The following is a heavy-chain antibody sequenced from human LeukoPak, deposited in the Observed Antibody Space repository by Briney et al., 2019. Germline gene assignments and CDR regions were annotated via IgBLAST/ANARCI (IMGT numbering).Heavy chain of an antibody. D-gene: IGHD2-2*01. J-gene: IGHJ5*02. Sequence: SETLSLTCTASGGSISSGSYYWSWIRQPAGKGLEWIGRIYTSGSTNYNPSLKSRVTISVDTSKNQFSLKLSSVTAADTAVYYCARARSLYCSSTSCYENWFDPWGQGTLVTVSS. CDR1: GGSISSGSYY. V-gene: IGHV4-61*02. CDR2: IYTSGST. CDR3: ARARSLYCSSTSCYENWFDP.